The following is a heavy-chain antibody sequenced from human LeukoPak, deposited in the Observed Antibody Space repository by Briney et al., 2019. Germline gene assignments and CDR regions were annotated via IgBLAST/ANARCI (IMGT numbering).Heavy chain of an antibody. CDR1: GYSFTSYW. CDR2: IYPGGSQT. V-gene: IGHV5-51*01. D-gene: IGHD2-2*01. Sequence: SGESLKISCKGSGYSFTSYWIGWVRQMPGKGLEWVGVIYPGGSQTIYSPSFRGQVTISADKSISIAYLRWDSLRASDTAIYFCARRPVPGSGEGPAYYLDYWGQGTLVTVSS. CDR3: ARRPVPGSGEGPAYYLDY. J-gene: IGHJ4*02.